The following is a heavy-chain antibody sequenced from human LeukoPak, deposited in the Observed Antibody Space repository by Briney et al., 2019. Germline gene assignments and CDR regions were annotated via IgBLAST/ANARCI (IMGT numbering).Heavy chain of an antibody. CDR3: ARDYYDSSGYYSNWFDP. D-gene: IGHD3-22*01. Sequence: ASVKVSCKASGYTFTSYDINWVRQATGQGLEWMGWMNPNSGNTGYAQKFQGRVTMTRNTSISTAYMELSSLRSEDTAVYYCARDYYDSSGYYSNWFDPWGQGTLVTVSS. J-gene: IGHJ5*02. CDR2: MNPNSGNT. V-gene: IGHV1-8*01. CDR1: GYTFTSYD.